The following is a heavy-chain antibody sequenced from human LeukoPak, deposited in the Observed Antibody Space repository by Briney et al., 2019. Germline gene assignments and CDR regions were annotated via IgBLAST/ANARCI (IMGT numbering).Heavy chain of an antibody. V-gene: IGHV3-30*03. CDR2: MSYDGSKE. D-gene: IGHD2-21*01. Sequence: GGSLRLSCAASGFTFSSYGMHWVRQAPGKGLEWVAVMSYDGSKEYYADSVKGRFTISRDNSKNTLYLQMNSLRVEDTAVYYCLVWKHIFDRWGQGTLVTVSS. CDR3: LVWKHIFDR. CDR1: GFTFSSYG. J-gene: IGHJ5*02.